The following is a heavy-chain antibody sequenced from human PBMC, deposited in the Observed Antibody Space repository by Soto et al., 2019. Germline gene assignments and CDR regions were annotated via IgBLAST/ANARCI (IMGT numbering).Heavy chain of an antibody. CDR3: ARVGEYYYDSSGYYPDAFDI. V-gene: IGHV1-69*02. CDR2: IIPILGIA. CDR1: GGTFSSYT. Sequence: ASVKVSCKASGGTFSSYTISWVRQAPGQGLEWMGRIIPILGIANYAQKFQGRVTITADKSTSTAYMELSSLRSEDTAVYYCARVGEYYYDSSGYYPDAFDIWGQGTMVTVSS. D-gene: IGHD3-22*01. J-gene: IGHJ3*02.